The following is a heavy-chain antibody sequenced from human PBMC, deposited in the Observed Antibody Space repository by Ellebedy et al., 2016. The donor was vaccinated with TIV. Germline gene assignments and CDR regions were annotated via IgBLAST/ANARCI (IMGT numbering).Heavy chain of an antibody. V-gene: IGHV3-23*01. CDR2: FGISGDTT. D-gene: IGHD3-10*01. J-gene: IGHJ4*02. CDR1: GFTFSSYA. Sequence: GESLKISCAASGFTFSSYAMSWVRQAPGKGLEWVSGFGISGDTTYYADSVKGRFTISRDNSQNTLYLQMNSLRAEETAIYYCAKDSGKYGWNSEYWGQGTQVTVSS. CDR3: AKDSGKYGWNSEY.